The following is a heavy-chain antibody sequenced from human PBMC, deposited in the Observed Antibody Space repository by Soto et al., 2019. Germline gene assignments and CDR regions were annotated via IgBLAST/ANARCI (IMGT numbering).Heavy chain of an antibody. CDR2: INHSGST. J-gene: IGHJ3*02. CDR1: GGSFSGYY. Sequence: SETLSLTCAVYGGSFSGYYWSWIRQPPGKGLEWIGEINHSGSTNYNPSLKSRVTISVDTSKNQFSLKLSSVTAADTAVYYCASIDSSGWYGGHAFDIWGQGTMVTVSS. CDR3: ASIDSSGWYGGHAFDI. V-gene: IGHV4-34*01. D-gene: IGHD6-19*01.